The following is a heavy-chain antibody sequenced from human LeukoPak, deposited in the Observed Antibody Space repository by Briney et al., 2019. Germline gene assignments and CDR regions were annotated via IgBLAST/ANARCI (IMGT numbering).Heavy chain of an antibody. CDR3: ATTRVAFGGVITYFDY. CDR1: GYTLTELS. D-gene: IGHD3-16*01. J-gene: IGHJ4*02. V-gene: IGHV1-24*01. Sequence: ASVKVSCKVSGYTLTELSMHWVRQAPGKGLEWMGGFDPEDGETIYAQKFQGRVTMTEDTSTETAYMELSSLRSEDTAVYYCATTRVAFGGVITYFDYWGQGTLVTVSS. CDR2: FDPEDGET.